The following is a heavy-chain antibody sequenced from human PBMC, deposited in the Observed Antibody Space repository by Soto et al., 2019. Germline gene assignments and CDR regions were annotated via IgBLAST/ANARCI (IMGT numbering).Heavy chain of an antibody. CDR2: IWYEGSNK. J-gene: IGHJ2*01. V-gene: IGHV3-33*01. D-gene: IGHD3-22*01. CDR3: ARDNFRLGRGYFDL. CDR1: GFTFSSYG. Sequence: QVQLVESGVGVVQPGRSLRLSCAASGFTFSSYGMHWVRQAPGKGLEWVAVIWYEGSNKYYADSVKGRFTISRDNSKNTLYLQMNSLRADDTAVYYCARDNFRLGRGYFDLWGRGTLVTVSS.